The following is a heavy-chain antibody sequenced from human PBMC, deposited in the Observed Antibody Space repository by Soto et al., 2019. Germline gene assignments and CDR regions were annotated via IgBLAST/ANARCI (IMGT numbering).Heavy chain of an antibody. CDR2: IYTSGST. CDR3: ARDGEKRRYYYGMDV. CDR1: GGSISSYY. J-gene: IGHJ6*02. Sequence: QVQLQESGPGLVKPSETLSLTCTVSGGSISSYYWIWIRQPAGKGLEWIGRIYTSGSTNYNPSLKSRVTMSVDTSKNQFSLKLSSVTAADTAVYYCARDGEKRRYYYGMDVWGQGTTVTVSS. D-gene: IGHD1-1*01. V-gene: IGHV4-4*07.